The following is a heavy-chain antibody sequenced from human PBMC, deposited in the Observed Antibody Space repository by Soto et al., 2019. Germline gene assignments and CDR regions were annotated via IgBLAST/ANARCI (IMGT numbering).Heavy chain of an antibody. CDR1: GGTFSSYT. J-gene: IGHJ4*02. D-gene: IGHD2-15*01. Sequence: ASVKVSCKASGGTFSSYTISWVRQAPGQGLEWMGRIIPILGIANYAQKFQGRVTITADKSTSTAYMELSSLRSEDTAVYYCARVVNRYCSGGSCYTDYWGQGTLVTVSS. CDR2: IIPILGIA. CDR3: ARVVNRYCSGGSCYTDY. V-gene: IGHV1-69*02.